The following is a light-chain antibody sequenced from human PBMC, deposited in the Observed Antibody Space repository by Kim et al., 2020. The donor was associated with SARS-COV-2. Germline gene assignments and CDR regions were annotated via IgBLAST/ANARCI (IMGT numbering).Light chain of an antibody. J-gene: IGKJ1*01. CDR3: QQYQNYWT. V-gene: IGKV1-5*03. CDR1: QSIADW. Sequence: SASVGDRVTINCRASQSIADWLAWYQQRPGKAPKLLIYETSNLESGVPSRFSGTRSGTEFTLTISSLQPDDFATYYCQQYQNYWTFGQGTKVDI. CDR2: ETS.